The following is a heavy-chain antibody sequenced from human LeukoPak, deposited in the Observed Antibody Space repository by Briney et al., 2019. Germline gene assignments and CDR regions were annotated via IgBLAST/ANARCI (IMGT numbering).Heavy chain of an antibody. CDR1: GFTFSSFG. CDR2: ISSTGGTA. CDR3: ANIEIPFDY. V-gene: IGHV3-23*01. Sequence: PGGSLRLSCAASGFTFSSFGMSWVRQAPGKGLEWVSAISSTGGTAYYADSVKGRFTISRDNAKNSLYLQMNSLRAEDTAVYYCANIEIPFDYWGQGTLVTVSS. J-gene: IGHJ4*02. D-gene: IGHD1-26*01.